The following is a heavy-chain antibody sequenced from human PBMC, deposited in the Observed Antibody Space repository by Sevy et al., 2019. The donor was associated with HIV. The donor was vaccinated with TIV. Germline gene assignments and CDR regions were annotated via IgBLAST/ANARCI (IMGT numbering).Heavy chain of an antibody. Sequence: GGSLRLSCAASGFTFSKYSMSWVRQPPGKGLEWVSTLSFGCGEINYADSVKGRFTISRDNSKSSVSLQMNNLRPEDTAVYYCAREGGTKPHDYWGQGTLVTVSS. CDR3: AREGGTKPHDY. CDR1: GFTFSKYS. V-gene: IGHV3-23*01. CDR2: LSFGCGEI. J-gene: IGHJ4*02. D-gene: IGHD2-8*01.